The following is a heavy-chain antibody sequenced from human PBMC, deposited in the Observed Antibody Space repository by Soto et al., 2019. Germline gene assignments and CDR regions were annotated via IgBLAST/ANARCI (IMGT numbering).Heavy chain of an antibody. J-gene: IGHJ1*01. Sequence: QGQLQQWGTGLLRPSETLSLSCGLYGASFSGFYWSWIRQAPGKGLEWIGEITYSGVANYNPSLTSRVTISVDTSKNPFSLRLNSVTAAVTAVYFCARDFMHWGQGTLVIVSS. CDR2: ITYSGVA. CDR1: GASFSGFY. V-gene: IGHV4-34*01. CDR3: ARDFMH.